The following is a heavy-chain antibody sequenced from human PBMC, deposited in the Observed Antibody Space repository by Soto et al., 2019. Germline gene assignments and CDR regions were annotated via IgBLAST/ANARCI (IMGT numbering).Heavy chain of an antibody. J-gene: IGHJ4*02. Sequence: QVQLVQSGAEVKEPGASVKVSCKVSGYTFTTYGISWVRQAPGLGLEWMGWITPYNGNTDYAQKFQGRVTMTTDTSTSTAYMELRSLRSEDPAVYYCARASLQPFDYCGQGTLVTVSS. CDR3: ARASLQPFDY. D-gene: IGHD6-13*01. V-gene: IGHV1-18*04. CDR2: ITPYNGNT. CDR1: GYTFTTYG.